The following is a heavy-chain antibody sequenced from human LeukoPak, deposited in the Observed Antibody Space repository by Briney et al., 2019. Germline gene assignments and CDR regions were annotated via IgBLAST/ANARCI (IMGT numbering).Heavy chain of an antibody. D-gene: IGHD3-16*02. CDR3: ARVRYGNYFDY. CDR1: GFSFSGSW. CDR2: IKPDGTEK. J-gene: IGHJ4*02. Sequence: GGSLRLSCAASGFSFSGSWMSWVRQPPGKGLEWVVNIKPDGTEKYYVDSLKGRFTVSRDNTKNSLYLQMSSLRADDTAVYYCARVRYGNYFDYWGQGTLVTVSS. V-gene: IGHV3-7*04.